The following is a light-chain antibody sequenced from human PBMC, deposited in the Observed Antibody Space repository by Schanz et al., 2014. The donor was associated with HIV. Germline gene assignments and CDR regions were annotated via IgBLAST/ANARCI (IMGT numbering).Light chain of an antibody. CDR2: GAS. J-gene: IGKJ2*01. CDR1: QSVSSY. V-gene: IGKV3-11*01. Sequence: EIVLTQSPATLSLSSGERATLSCRASQSVSSYLAWYQQKPGQAPRLLIYGASIRATGIPDRFSGSGSGTEFTLTISGLQPDDFATYFCQQFHTYPYTFGQGTKLEIK. CDR3: QQFHTYPYT.